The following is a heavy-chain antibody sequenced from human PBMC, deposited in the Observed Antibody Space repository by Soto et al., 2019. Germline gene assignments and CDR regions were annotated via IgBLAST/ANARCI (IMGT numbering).Heavy chain of an antibody. CDR3: AASPTTGVTPDH. J-gene: IGHJ4*02. CDR1: GFTFTSSA. CDR2: IVVGSGNT. Sequence: ASVKVSCKASGFTFTSSAVQWVRQARGQRLEWIGWIVVGSGNTNYAQKFQERVTITRDMSTSTAYMELSSLRSEDTAAYYCAASPTTGVTPDHWGQRNLGTVSS. D-gene: IGHD1-26*01. V-gene: IGHV1-58*01.